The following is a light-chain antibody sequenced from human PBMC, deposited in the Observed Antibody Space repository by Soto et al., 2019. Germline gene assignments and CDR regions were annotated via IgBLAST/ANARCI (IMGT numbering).Light chain of an antibody. V-gene: IGKV2-28*01. CDR3: MQGLQIPRT. Sequence: DIVMTQSPLSLPVTPGEPASISCGSSQSLLHSDGYNYLDWYLQKPGQSPQLLIFLGSDRASGVPDRFTGSGSGTDFTLKISRVEAEDVGVYYCMQGLQIPRTFGQGTRLEIK. CDR1: QSLLHSDGYNY. CDR2: LGS. J-gene: IGKJ5*01.